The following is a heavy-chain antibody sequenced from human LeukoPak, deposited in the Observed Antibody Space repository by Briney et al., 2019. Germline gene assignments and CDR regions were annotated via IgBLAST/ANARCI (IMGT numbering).Heavy chain of an antibody. CDR1: GFTFSSYS. Sequence: GGSLRLSCAASGFTFSSYSMNWVRQAPGKGLEWVSYISSSSSTIYYADSVKGRFTISRDNAKNSLYLQMNSLRAEDTAVYYCAREGVNRDQFFDYWGQGTLVTVSS. D-gene: IGHD3-3*01. J-gene: IGHJ4*02. V-gene: IGHV3-48*04. CDR3: AREGVNRDQFFDY. CDR2: ISSSSSTI.